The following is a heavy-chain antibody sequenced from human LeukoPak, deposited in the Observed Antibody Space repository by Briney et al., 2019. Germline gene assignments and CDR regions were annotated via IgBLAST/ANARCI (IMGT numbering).Heavy chain of an antibody. CDR3: ARLSRAVGYYYDSSGYYGGEP. J-gene: IGHJ5*02. Sequence: PGGSLRLSCAASGFTFSSYSMNWVRQAPGKGLEWVSSISSSSSYIYYADSVKGRFTISRDNAKNSLYLQMNSLRAEDTAVYYCARLSRAVGYYYDSSGYYGGEPWGQGTLVTVSS. CDR1: GFTFSSYS. V-gene: IGHV3-21*01. D-gene: IGHD3-22*01. CDR2: ISSSSSYI.